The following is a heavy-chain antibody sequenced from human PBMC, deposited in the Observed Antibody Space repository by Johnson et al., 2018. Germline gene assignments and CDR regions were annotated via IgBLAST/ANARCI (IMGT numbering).Heavy chain of an antibody. CDR3: AREKMAARLDYYYGMDV. V-gene: IGHV3-48*02. Sequence: VQLVESGGGFVQPGGSLRLSCAASGFTFSSYSMNWVRQAPGKGLEWVSYISSSSSTIYYADSVKGRFTISRDNAKNSLYLQMNSLRDEDTAVYYCAREKMAARLDYYYGMDVWGQGTTVTVSS. D-gene: IGHD6-6*01. J-gene: IGHJ6*02. CDR1: GFTFSSYS. CDR2: ISSSSSTI.